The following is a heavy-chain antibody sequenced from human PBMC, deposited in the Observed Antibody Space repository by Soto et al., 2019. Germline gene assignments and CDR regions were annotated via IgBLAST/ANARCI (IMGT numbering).Heavy chain of an antibody. D-gene: IGHD5-12*01. CDR1: GFTFSNAW. Sequence: PGGSLRLSCAASGFTFSNAWMSWVRQAPGKGVEWVGRIKSKTDGGTTDYAAPVKGRFTVSRDDSKNTLYLQMNSLKTEDTAVYYCTTASLYSGYDRYYYYYYYMDVWGKGTTVTVSS. CDR2: IKSKTDGGTT. CDR3: TTASLYSGYDRYYYYYYYMDV. V-gene: IGHV3-15*01. J-gene: IGHJ6*03.